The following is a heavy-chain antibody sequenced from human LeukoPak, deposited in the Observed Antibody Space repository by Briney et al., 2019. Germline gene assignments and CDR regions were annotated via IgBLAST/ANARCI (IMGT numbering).Heavy chain of an antibody. CDR3: AIVRGVYSYGHPYYFDY. J-gene: IGHJ4*02. D-gene: IGHD5-18*01. V-gene: IGHV3-23*01. CDR1: GFTFSSFA. Sequence: PGGSLRLSCAASGFTFSSFAMSWVRQAPGKGLDWVSGISGSGGSTYYADSLKGRFTISRDNAKNSLYLQMNSLRAEDTGVYYCAIVRGVYSYGHPYYFDYWGQGTLVTVSS. CDR2: ISGSGGST.